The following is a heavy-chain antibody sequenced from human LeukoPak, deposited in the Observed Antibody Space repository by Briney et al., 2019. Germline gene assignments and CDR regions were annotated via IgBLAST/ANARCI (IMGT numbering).Heavy chain of an antibody. Sequence: SQTLSLTCTVSGGSISSGGYYWSWIRQPPGKGLEWIGYIYHSGSTYYNPSLKSRVTISVDRSKNQFSLKLSSVTAADTAVYYCARDCGGDCLYYYYGMDVWGQGTTVTVSS. D-gene: IGHD2-21*02. CDR2: IYHSGST. J-gene: IGHJ6*02. CDR3: ARDCGGDCLYYYYGMDV. CDR1: GGSISSGGYY. V-gene: IGHV4-30-2*01.